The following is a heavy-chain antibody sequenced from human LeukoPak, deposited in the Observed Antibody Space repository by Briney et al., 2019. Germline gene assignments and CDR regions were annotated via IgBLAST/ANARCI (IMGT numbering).Heavy chain of an antibody. D-gene: IGHD5-12*01. CDR2: ISAYNGNT. Sequence: ASVKVSCKASGYTFTSYGISWVRQAPGQGLEWMGWISAYNGNTNYAQKLQGRVTMTTDTSTSTAYMELRSLRSDDTAVYYCVRGGRYSGYDYRMRGGTVVTIKNDYWGQGTLVTVSS. J-gene: IGHJ4*02. CDR3: VRGGRYSGYDYRMRGGTVVTIKNDY. CDR1: GYTFTSYG. V-gene: IGHV1-18*01.